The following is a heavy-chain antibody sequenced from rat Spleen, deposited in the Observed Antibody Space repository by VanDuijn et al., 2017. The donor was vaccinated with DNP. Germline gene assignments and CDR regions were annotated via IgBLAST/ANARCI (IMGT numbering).Heavy chain of an antibody. CDR2: INNAGST. V-gene: IGHV3-3*01. CDR3: ARSTDCGCNWDY. D-gene: IGHD1-4*01. Sequence: EVQLQESGPGLVKPSQSLSLTCSVTGYSITSNHKWSWIRKFPGNELEWMGYINNAGSTNYNPSLKSRFSITRDTSKNQFFLQVNSVRNEDTATYYCARSTDCGCNWDYWGQGVMVPVSS. CDR1: GYSITSNHK. J-gene: IGHJ2*01.